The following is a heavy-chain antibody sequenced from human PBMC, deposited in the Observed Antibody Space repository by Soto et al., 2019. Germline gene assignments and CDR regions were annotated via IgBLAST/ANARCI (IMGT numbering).Heavy chain of an antibody. CDR1: GGTFRNYP. CDR2: SFPLTDIP. J-gene: IGHJ4*02. Sequence: QVQLVQSGTEVKKPGSSVKVSCKASGGTFRNYPINWVRQAPGQGLEWTGSSFPLTDIPDYAQNFQARLTISADKSTSTAYMELSSLTSDDTAMYFCARGPLVVLNYFESWGQGTLVTVSS. V-gene: IGHV1-69*02. CDR3: ARGPLVVLNYFES.